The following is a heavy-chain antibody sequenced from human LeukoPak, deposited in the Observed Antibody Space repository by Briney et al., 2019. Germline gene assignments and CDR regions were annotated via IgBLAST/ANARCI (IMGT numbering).Heavy chain of an antibody. V-gene: IGHV3-43D*03. D-gene: IGHD3/OR15-3a*01. CDR2: ISWDGALI. J-gene: IGHJ4*02. CDR1: GFIFDNHA. CDR3: GIQLWTENYFDD. Sequence: PGRSLRLSCAASGFIFDNHAMHWVRQTPGKGLEWVSVISWDGALIYYADSVQGRFIISRDNNERSLYLEMNNVRPEDTAYRSLGIQLWTENYFDDXXXGXLXTVSS.